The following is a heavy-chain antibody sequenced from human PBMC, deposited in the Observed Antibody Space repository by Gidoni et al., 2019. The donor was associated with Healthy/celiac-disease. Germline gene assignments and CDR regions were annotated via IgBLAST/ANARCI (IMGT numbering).Heavy chain of an antibody. Sequence: QVKLVQSGAAVKKPGSSVKGACKASGGTFSSYAISWVRQAPGQGLEWMGGLIPIFGTANYAQKFQGRVTITADESTSTAYMELSSLRSEDTAVYYCARDIDYYYGMDVWGQGTTVTVSS. CDR2: LIPIFGTA. V-gene: IGHV1-69*01. J-gene: IGHJ6*02. CDR3: ARDIDYYYGMDV. CDR1: GGTFSSYA. D-gene: IGHD2-15*01.